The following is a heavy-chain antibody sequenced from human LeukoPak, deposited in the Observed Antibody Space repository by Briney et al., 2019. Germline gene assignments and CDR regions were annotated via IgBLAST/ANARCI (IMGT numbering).Heavy chain of an antibody. CDR1: GGSFTPYS. CDR2: INHSGDT. V-gene: IGHV4-34*01. D-gene: IGHD3-16*01. CDR3: AGTPPPGATAYGAVDY. Sequence: SETLSLTCAVYGGSFTPYSWNWIRQPLGKGLEWIGEINHSGDTNYNPSLKRRVTISIDTSKSQFSLRLNSVTAADTAVYYCAGTPPPGATAYGAVDYWGQGTLVTVSS. J-gene: IGHJ4*02.